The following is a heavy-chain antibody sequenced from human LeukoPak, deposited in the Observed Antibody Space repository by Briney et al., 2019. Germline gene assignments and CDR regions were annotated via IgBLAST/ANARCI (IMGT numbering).Heavy chain of an antibody. CDR2: IYPGDSDT. CDR1: GYSFLSYW. D-gene: IGHD3-22*01. Sequence: GESLKISCKGFGYSFLSYWIGWVRQMPGKGLEWMGIIYPGDSDTRYSPSFQGQVTISADKSLSTAYLQWSSLKASDTAIYYCARPLYDSSAFDYWGQGTLVTVSS. J-gene: IGHJ4*02. V-gene: IGHV5-51*01. CDR3: ARPLYDSSAFDY.